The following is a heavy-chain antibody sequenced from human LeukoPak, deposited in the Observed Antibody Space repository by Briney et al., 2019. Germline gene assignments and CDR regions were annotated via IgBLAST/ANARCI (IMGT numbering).Heavy chain of an antibody. D-gene: IGHD2-21*02. Sequence: ASVKVSCKASGYTFTSYDINWVRQATGQGLEWMGWMNPNSGNTGYAQKFQGRVTMTRNTSISTAYMELSSLRSEDTAVYYCARIVVMTAGAFDIWGQGTMVTVSS. CDR1: GYTFTSYD. CDR3: ARIVVMTAGAFDI. V-gene: IGHV1-8*01. CDR2: MNPNSGNT. J-gene: IGHJ3*02.